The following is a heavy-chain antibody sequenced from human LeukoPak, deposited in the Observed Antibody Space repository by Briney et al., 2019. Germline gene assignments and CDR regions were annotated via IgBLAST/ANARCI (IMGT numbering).Heavy chain of an antibody. CDR1: GFTFSSYA. D-gene: IGHD1-26*01. CDR2: ISGSGGST. Sequence: GGSLRLSCAASGFTFSSYAMSWVRQAPGKGLEWVSAISGSGGSTYYAGSVKGRFTISRDNSKNTLYLQMNSLRAEDTAVYYCAKDISFGIVGATVLGYWGQGTLVTVSS. CDR3: AKDISFGIVGATVLGY. J-gene: IGHJ4*02. V-gene: IGHV3-23*01.